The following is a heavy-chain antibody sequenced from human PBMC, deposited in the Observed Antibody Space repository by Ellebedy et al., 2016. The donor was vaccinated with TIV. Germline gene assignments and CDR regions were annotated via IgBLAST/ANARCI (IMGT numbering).Heavy chain of an antibody. CDR1: QFTFSSYT. CDR2: ISSDGNIK. V-gene: IGHV3-30-3*01. Sequence: GESLKISCAASQFTFSSYTMHWVRQAPGKGLEWVAFISSDGNIKDYAASVKGRFTISRDNSRKTLYLQMNSLRLDDTAVHYCARGSEGSGFDYWGQGTLVTVSS. D-gene: IGHD6-25*01. CDR3: ARGSEGSGFDY. J-gene: IGHJ4*02.